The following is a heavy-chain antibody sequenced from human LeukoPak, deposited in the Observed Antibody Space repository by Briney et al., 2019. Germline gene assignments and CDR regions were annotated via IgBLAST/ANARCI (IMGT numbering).Heavy chain of an antibody. CDR1: GFTFSSYG. V-gene: IGHV3-30*02. Sequence: PGGSLRLSCAASGFTFSSYGMHWVRQAPGKGLEWVAFIRYDGSNKYYADSVKGRFTISRDNSKNTLYLQMNSLRAEDTAVYYCAKDDSSSWFGSRVFFAFDYWGQGTLVTVSS. CDR3: AKDDSSSWFGSRVFFAFDY. D-gene: IGHD6-13*01. CDR2: IRYDGSNK. J-gene: IGHJ4*02.